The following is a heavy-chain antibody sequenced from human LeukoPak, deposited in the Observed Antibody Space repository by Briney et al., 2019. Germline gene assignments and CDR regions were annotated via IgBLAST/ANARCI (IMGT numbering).Heavy chain of an antibody. Sequence: PSETLSLTCTVSGGSISSSSYYWGWIRQPPGKGLEWIVSIYYSGSTYYNPSLKSRVTISVDTSKNQFSLKLSSVTAADTAVYYCARAEPYYYDPPEYFQHWGQGTLVTVSS. D-gene: IGHD3-22*01. CDR1: GGSISSSSYY. CDR2: IYYSGST. J-gene: IGHJ1*01. V-gene: IGHV4-39*07. CDR3: ARAEPYYYDPPEYFQH.